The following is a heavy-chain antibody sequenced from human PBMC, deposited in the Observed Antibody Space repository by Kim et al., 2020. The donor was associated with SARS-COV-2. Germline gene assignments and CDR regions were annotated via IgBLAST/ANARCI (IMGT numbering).Heavy chain of an antibody. CDR2: IYHSGST. J-gene: IGHJ4*02. V-gene: IGHV4-4*02. CDR3: ATYGSGSYYNVGG. CDR1: GGSISSSNW. Sequence: SETLSLTRAVSGGSISSSNWWSWVRQPPGKGLEWIGEIYHSGSTNYNPSLKSRVTISVDKSKNQFSLKLSSVTAADTAVYYCATYGSGSYYNVGGWGQGTLVTVSS. D-gene: IGHD3-10*01.